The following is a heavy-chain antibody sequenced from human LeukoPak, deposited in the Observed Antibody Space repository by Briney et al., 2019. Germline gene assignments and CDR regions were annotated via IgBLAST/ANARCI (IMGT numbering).Heavy chain of an antibody. CDR2: IYYSGST. CDR3: ANIRTRGAVAVLD. J-gene: IGHJ4*02. D-gene: IGHD6-19*01. V-gene: IGHV4-39*01. CDR1: GGSISSSSYY. Sequence: SETLSLTCTVSGGSISSSSYYWGWIRQPPGKGLEWIGSIYYSGSTYYNPSLKIRVTISVDKSKNPFSLNLSSVTAADTAVYYCANIRTRGAVAVLDWGQGTLVTVSS.